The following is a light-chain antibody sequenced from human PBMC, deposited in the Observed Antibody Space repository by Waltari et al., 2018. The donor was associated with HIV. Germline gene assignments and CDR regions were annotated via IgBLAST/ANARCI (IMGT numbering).Light chain of an antibody. Sequence: QSALTQPASVSGSPGQSITISCTGTSSDVGNYNYVSWFQQPPDKAPTLILFYVNKRPSGVSSRFSGSKSGKTASLTISGLQPEDEGDYFCTSYTSSDTWVFGGGTKVTVL. J-gene: IGLJ3*02. CDR2: YVN. V-gene: IGLV2-14*03. CDR3: TSYTSSDTWV. CDR1: SSDVGNYNY.